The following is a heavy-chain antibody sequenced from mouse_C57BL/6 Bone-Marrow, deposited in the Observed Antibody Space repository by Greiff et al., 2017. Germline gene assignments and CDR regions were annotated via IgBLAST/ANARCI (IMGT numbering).Heavy chain of an antibody. CDR2: ISSGGDYT. Sequence: EVKLMESGEGLVKPGGSLKLSCAASGFTFSSYAMSWARQTTEKRLEWVAYISSGGDYTYYADTVKGRFTISHDNARNTLYLQMISLKSEDTAMYYCTRDRRSTFAYWGQGTLVTVSA. D-gene: IGHD5-1*01. CDR1: GFTFSSYA. V-gene: IGHV5-9-1*02. J-gene: IGHJ3*01. CDR3: TRDRRSTFAY.